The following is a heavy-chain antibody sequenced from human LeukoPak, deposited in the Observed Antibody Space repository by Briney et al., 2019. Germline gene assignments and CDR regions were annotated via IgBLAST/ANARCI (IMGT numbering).Heavy chain of an antibody. CDR1: GLTFSDYY. Sequence: GGSLRLSCAASGLTFSDYYMSWIRQAPGKGLEWVANIKQDGSEKYYVDSVKGRFTISRDNAKNSLYLQMNSLRAEDTAVYYCARDGDTVTTDPDAFDIWGQGTMVTVSS. V-gene: IGHV3-7*01. D-gene: IGHD4-17*01. CDR3: ARDGDTVTTDPDAFDI. J-gene: IGHJ3*02. CDR2: IKQDGSEK.